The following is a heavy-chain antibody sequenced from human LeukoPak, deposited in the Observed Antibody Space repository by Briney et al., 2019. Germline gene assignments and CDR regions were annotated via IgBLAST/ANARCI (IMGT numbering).Heavy chain of an antibody. CDR3: ARVWPCTNGVCPDVFEY. D-gene: IGHD2-8*01. Sequence: ASVKVSCKTSGYTFTGYYMHWVRQAPGQGLEWMGWINPNTGGTNYAQNFQGRVTMTRDTSITTAYMELSRLRSDDTAVYYCARVWPCTNGVCPDVFEYWGQGTLVTVSS. CDR1: GYTFTGYY. J-gene: IGHJ4*02. V-gene: IGHV1-2*02. CDR2: INPNTGGT.